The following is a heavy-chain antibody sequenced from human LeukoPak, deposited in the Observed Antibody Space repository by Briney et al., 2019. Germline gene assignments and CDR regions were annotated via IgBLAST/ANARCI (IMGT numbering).Heavy chain of an antibody. CDR3: AKDLRFGELFEFDY. CDR1: GFTFSSYA. Sequence: GRSLRLSCAASGFTFSSYAMSWVRQAPGKGLEWVSAISGSGGSTYYADSVKGRFTISRDNSKNTLYLQMNSLRAEDTAVYYCAKDLRFGELFEFDYWGQGTLVTVSS. V-gene: IGHV3-23*01. CDR2: ISGSGGST. J-gene: IGHJ4*02. D-gene: IGHD3-10*01.